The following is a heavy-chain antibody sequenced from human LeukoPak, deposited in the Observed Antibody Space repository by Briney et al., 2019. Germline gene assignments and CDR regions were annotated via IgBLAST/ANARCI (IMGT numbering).Heavy chain of an antibody. Sequence: GGSLRLSCAASGFTFSSYAMSWVRQAPGKGLEWVSAISGSGGSTYYADSVKGRFTISRDNSKNTLYLQMNSLRAEDTAVYYCANRFPKQWLVPDEPGGSPFEYWGQGTLVTVSS. J-gene: IGHJ4*02. CDR2: ISGSGGST. CDR1: GFTFSSYA. CDR3: ANRFPKQWLVPDEPGGSPFEY. D-gene: IGHD6-19*01. V-gene: IGHV3-23*01.